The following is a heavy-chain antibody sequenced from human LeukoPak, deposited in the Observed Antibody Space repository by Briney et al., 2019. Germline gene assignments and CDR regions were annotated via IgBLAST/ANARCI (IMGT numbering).Heavy chain of an antibody. CDR1: GYTFTGYY. D-gene: IGHD3-16*01. V-gene: IGHV1-2*06. CDR2: INPNSGGT. J-gene: IGHJ3*02. Sequence: GASVKVSCKASGYTFTGYYMHWVRQAPGQGLEWMGRINPNSGGTNYAQKFQGRVTMTRDTSISTAYMELSRLRSDDTAVYYCARGLPRRLYAFDIWGQGTMVTVSS. CDR3: ARGLPRRLYAFDI.